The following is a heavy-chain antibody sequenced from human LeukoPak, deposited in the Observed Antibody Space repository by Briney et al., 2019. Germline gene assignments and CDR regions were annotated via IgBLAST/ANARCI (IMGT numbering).Heavy chain of an antibody. CDR3: AREDSGYGLHLDY. CDR1: GFAVIDNY. V-gene: IGHV3-66*01. Sequence: GGSLRLSCAASGFAVIDNYMNWVRQAPGKGLEWVAVIYSGGNTYYADSVAGRFTISRDTATNTVYLQMNSLRADDTAVYYCAREDSGYGLHLDYWGQGTLVTVSS. D-gene: IGHD5-12*01. CDR2: IYSGGNT. J-gene: IGHJ4*02.